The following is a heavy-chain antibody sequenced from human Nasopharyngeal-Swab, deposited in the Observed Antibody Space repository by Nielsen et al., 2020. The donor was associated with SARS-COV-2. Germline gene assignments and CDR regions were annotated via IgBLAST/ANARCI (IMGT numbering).Heavy chain of an antibody. D-gene: IGHD3-9*01. Sequence: ASVKVSCKASGYTFTGYYMHWVRQAPGQGLEWMGRINPNSGGTNYAQKFQGRVTMTRDTSISTAYMELSRLRSDDTAVYYCARGDYDILTGYPLDYWGQGTLVTASS. V-gene: IGHV1-2*06. CDR3: ARGDYDILTGYPLDY. CDR2: INPNSGGT. CDR1: GYTFTGYY. J-gene: IGHJ4*02.